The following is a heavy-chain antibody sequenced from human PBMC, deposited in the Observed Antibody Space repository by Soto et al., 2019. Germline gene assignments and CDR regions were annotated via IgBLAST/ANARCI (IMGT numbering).Heavy chain of an antibody. CDR1: GFSLSTSGVG. CDR3: AHRPDSGWRFDY. CDR2: IYWDDDK. V-gene: IGHV2-5*02. D-gene: IGHD6-19*01. Sequence: QITLKESGPALVKPTQTLTLTCTFSGFSLSTSGVGVCWIRQPPGKALEWLVLIYWDDDKRYRPSLKSRLTITKDTSKNQVVLTMTNTDPVDTATYYCAHRPDSGWRFDYWGQGTLVTVSS. J-gene: IGHJ4*02.